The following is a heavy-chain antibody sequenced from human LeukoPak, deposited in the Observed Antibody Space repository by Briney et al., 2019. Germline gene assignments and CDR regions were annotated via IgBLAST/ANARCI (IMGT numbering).Heavy chain of an antibody. CDR1: GYTFTSYG. CDR3: ARGSTYYYDSSGFDFDC. Sequence: ASVKVSCKASGYTFTSYGISWVRQAPGQGLEWMGWISAYNGNTNYAQKLQGRVTMTTDTSTSTAYMELRSLRSDDTAVYYCARGSTYYYDSSGFDFDCWGQGTLVTVSS. CDR2: ISAYNGNT. V-gene: IGHV1-18*01. J-gene: IGHJ4*02. D-gene: IGHD3-22*01.